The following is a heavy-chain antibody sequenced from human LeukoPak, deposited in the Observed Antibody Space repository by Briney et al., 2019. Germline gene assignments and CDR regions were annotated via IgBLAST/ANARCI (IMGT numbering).Heavy chain of an antibody. J-gene: IGHJ4*02. D-gene: IGHD2-15*01. CDR3: ARVFGYCSGGSCLFDY. CDR2: IWYDGSNK. Sequence: PGGSLRLSCAASGFTFSSYGMHWVRQAPGKGLEWVAVIWYDGSNKYYADSVKGRFTISRDNSKNTLYLQMNSLRAEDTAVYYCARVFGYCSGGSCLFDYWGREPWSPSPQ. CDR1: GFTFSSYG. V-gene: IGHV3-33*01.